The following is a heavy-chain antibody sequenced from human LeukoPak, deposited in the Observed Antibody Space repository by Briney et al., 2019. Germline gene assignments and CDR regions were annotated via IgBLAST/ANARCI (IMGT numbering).Heavy chain of an antibody. Sequence: PGGSLRLSCAASGFSFQDYAMHWVRQVPGKALEWVGLIYWDGSSAYYEDSLKGRFTISRDNSKNSLYLQMSRLTTEDTALYYCGKDIAPDGRRGHVMDAWGKGTLVTVSS. D-gene: IGHD3-16*01. J-gene: IGHJ6*03. CDR3: GKDIAPDGRRGHVMDA. CDR2: IYWDGSSA. V-gene: IGHV3-43D*03. CDR1: GFSFQDYA.